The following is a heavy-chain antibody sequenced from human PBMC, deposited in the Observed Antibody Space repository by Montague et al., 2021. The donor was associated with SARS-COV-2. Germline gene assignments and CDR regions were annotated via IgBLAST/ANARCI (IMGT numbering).Heavy chain of an antibody. Sequence: SETLSLTCTVSGGSISNYYWSWIRQPAGKGLELIGRIYASGNTNYNPSLKSRVTMSVDTSKNQFSLKLSSVTAADTAVYYCASDRPRSYCCDSGTYTWGGYGMDVWGQGTTVTVSS. D-gene: IGHD3-10*01. CDR2: IYASGNT. CDR3: ASDRPRSYCCDSGTYTWGGYGMDV. J-gene: IGHJ6*02. V-gene: IGHV4-4*07. CDR1: GGSISNYY.